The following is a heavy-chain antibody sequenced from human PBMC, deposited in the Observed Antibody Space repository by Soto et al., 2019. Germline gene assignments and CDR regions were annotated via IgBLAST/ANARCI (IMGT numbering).Heavy chain of an antibody. CDR3: ARLASDWQYYSFVF. J-gene: IGHJ2*01. CDR2: INHSGST. CDR1: GGSFSPYF. D-gene: IGHD6-19*01. V-gene: IGHV4-34*01. Sequence: QVQLQQWGAGLLKPSETLSLTCAVYGGSFSPYFWSWIRQPPGKGLEWIGEINHSGSTNYNPSLTRRATLSVDTSKNQVSLKPTSVTAADTAVYYCARLASDWQYYSFVFWGRGTPVTFSP.